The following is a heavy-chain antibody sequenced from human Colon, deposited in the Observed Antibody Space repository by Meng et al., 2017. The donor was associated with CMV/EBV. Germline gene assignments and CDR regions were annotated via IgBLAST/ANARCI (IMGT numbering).Heavy chain of an antibody. J-gene: IGHJ4*02. Sequence: SVKVSCKASGYTFPSNAINVVRQAPGQGLEWMGWMKPNSSDTGYAPNFQGRITMTRNTSINTAYMELRSLTNEDTAIYYCARGIPDFWGQGTLVTVSS. CDR1: GYTFPSNA. V-gene: IGHV1-8*01. CDR3: ARGIPDF. CDR2: MKPNSSDT. D-gene: IGHD3/OR15-3a*01.